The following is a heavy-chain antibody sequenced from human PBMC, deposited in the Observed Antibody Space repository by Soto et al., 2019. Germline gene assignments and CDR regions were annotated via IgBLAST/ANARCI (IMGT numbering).Heavy chain of an antibody. V-gene: IGHV3-33*01. J-gene: IGHJ4*02. CDR1: GLHFISYG. CDR2: IWYDGSNK. CDR3: ARDLKWELPGPFDY. D-gene: IGHD1-26*01. Sequence: PGGSLRLSSAASGLHFISYGMHWVRQAPGKGLEWVAVIWYDGSNKYYADSVKGRFTISRDNSKNTLYLQMNSLRAEDTAVYYCARDLKWELPGPFDYWGQGTLVTVSS.